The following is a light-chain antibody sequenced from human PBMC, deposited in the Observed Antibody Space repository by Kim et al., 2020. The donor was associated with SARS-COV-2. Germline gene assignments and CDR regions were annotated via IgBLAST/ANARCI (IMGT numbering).Light chain of an antibody. CDR1: KLGDKY. CDR2: QDS. V-gene: IGLV3-1*01. J-gene: IGLJ2*01. Sequence: LSPEQTASITCSGDKLGDKYACWYQQKPGQSPVLVIYQDSKRPSGIPERFSGSNSGNTATLTISGTQAMDEADYYCQAWDSSTVVFGGGTQLTVL. CDR3: QAWDSSTVV.